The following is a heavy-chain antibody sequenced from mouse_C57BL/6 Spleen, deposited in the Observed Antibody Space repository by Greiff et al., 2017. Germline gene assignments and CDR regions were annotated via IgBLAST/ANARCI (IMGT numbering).Heavy chain of an antibody. CDR3: ARVYDYDGDYYAMDY. J-gene: IGHJ4*01. V-gene: IGHV1-81*01. CDR1: GYTFTSYG. Sequence: VKLMESGAELARPGASVKLSCKASGYTFTSYGISWVKQRTGQGLEWIGEIYPRSGNTYYNEKFKGKATLTADKSSSTAYMELRSLTSEDSAVYFCARVYDYDGDYYAMDYWGQGTSVTVSS. CDR2: IYPRSGNT. D-gene: IGHD2-4*01.